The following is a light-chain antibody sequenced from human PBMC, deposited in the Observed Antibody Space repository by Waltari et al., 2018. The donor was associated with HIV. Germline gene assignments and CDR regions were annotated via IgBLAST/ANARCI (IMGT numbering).Light chain of an antibody. V-gene: IGKV3-15*01. Sequence: EIEIPQSPAPLSVSPGERATLSCTSSQSVRSKLAWYQQKPGQAPRLLIYDASTRATGIPARFSGSGSGTEFTLTISSLQSADFAVYYCQQYHNWPPVTFGGGTKVEIK. CDR1: QSVRSK. CDR3: QQYHNWPPVT. J-gene: IGKJ4*01. CDR2: DAS.